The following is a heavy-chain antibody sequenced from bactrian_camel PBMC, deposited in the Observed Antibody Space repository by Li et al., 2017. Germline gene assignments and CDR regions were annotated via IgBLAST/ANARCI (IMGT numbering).Heavy chain of an antibody. CDR3: AVEIRGEWSGGNCPRLTSQEDYVY. D-gene: IGHD8*01. CDR1: PYPGSDYS. Sequence: DVQLVESGGGSVPFGGSLKLSCVASPYPGSDYSMAWFRQVPGREREGVAAIGSDGRPVYAEFARGRFTASQDNAKDTLFLQMTSLKSDDTAKYFCAVEIRGEWSGGNCPRLTSQEDYVYWGLGTQVTVS. V-gene: IGHV3S67*01. CDR2: IGSDGRP. J-gene: IGHJ4*01.